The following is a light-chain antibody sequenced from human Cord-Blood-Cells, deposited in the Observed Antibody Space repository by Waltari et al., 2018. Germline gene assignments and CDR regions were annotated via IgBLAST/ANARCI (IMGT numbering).Light chain of an antibody. Sequence: EIVMTQSPATLSVSPGERDTLSCRASQSVSSNLALYQQKPGQAPSLLIYVASTSATSIPARFSGSGSETEVTLTISSLQSEDFAVYYCQQYNNLPRTFGHGTKLEIK. CDR3: QQYNNLPRT. CDR2: VAS. CDR1: QSVSSN. V-gene: IGKV3-15*01. J-gene: IGKJ2*02.